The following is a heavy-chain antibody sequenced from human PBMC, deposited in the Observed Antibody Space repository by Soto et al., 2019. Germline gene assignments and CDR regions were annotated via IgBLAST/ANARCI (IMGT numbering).Heavy chain of an antibody. CDR3: AKGGGSARDFDY. Sequence: GXSLRLSCTGSGFTFGNYGMHWVRQAPGKGLEWVASTSYDGNNKYYADSLKGRFTISRDNSKKMVYLQMTSLGPEDTAVYYCAKGGGSARDFDYWGQGALVTASS. D-gene: IGHD1-26*01. CDR2: TSYDGNNK. V-gene: IGHV3-30*18. J-gene: IGHJ4*02. CDR1: GFTFGNYG.